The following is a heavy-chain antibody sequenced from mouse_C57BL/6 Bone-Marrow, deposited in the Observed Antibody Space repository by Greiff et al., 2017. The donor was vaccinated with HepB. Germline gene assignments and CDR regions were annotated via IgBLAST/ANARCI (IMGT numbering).Heavy chain of an antibody. J-gene: IGHJ3*01. CDR3: ARGTITTVGDAWFAY. Sequence: EVKLMESGGGLVQPGGSLKLSCAASGFTFSDYGMAWVRQAPRKGPEWVAFISNLAYSIYYAATVTGRFTISRENAKNTLYLEMSSLRSEDTDMYYCARGTITTVGDAWFAYWGQGTLVTVSA. CDR2: ISNLAYSI. D-gene: IGHD1-1*01. CDR1: GFTFSDYG. V-gene: IGHV5-15*01.